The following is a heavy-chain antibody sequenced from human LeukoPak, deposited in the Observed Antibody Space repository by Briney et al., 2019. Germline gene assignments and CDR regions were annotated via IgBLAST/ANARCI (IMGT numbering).Heavy chain of an antibody. D-gene: IGHD2-2*01. V-gene: IGHV4-61*10. CDR3: ARGVVPAARLLWFDP. J-gene: IGHJ5*02. Sequence: SQTLSLTCTVSGGSISSGSYYWSWIRQPAGKGLEWIGYIYYSGSTNYNPSLKSRVTISVDTSKNQFSLKLSSVTAADTAVYYCARGVVPAARLLWFDPWGQGTLVTVSS. CDR2: IYYSGST. CDR1: GGSISSGSYY.